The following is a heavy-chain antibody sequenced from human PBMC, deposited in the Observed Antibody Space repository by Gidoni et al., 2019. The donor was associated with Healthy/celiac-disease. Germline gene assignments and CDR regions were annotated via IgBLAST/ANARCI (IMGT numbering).Heavy chain of an antibody. V-gene: IGHV3-30*01. Sequence: QVQLVESGGGVVQSGRSLRLSCAAAGFTLSSYAMHWVRQAPGKGLEWVAVISYDGSNKYYADSVKGRFTISRDNSKNTLYLQMNSLRAEDTAVYYCARSGYFDYWGQGTLVTVSS. CDR1: GFTLSSYA. CDR3: ARSGYFDY. CDR2: ISYDGSNK. J-gene: IGHJ4*02.